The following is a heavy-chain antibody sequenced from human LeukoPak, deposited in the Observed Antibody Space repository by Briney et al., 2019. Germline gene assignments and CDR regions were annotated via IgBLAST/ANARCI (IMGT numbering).Heavy chain of an antibody. D-gene: IGHD2-15*01. CDR1: GFTFSSYA. CDR2: ISGSGDST. Sequence: GGSLRLSCAVSGFTFSSYAMSWVRQAPGKGLEWVSAISGSGDSTYYAESVKGRFTISRDNSKNTVFLGMNNLRAEDTAVYYCAKEYYSRGPVDYWGQGTLVTVSS. J-gene: IGHJ4*02. V-gene: IGHV3-23*01. CDR3: AKEYYSRGPVDY.